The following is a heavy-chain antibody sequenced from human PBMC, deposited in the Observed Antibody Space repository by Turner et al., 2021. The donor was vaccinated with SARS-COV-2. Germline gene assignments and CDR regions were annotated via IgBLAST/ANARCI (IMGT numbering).Heavy chain of an antibody. CDR1: GFTFSSYS. CDR2: MSSRSSDI. J-gene: IGHJ6*02. V-gene: IGHV3-21*01. D-gene: IGHD3-3*01. Sequence: EVQVVESGGGLVQPGGSVRLSCAASGFTFSSYSMNWVRQAPGKGLEWVSSMSSRSSDIYYADSVKGRFTITRDNAKNSLYLQMNSLRAEDTAVYYCAREDDFWSGYHHYGMDVWGQGTTVTVSS. CDR3: AREDDFWSGYHHYGMDV.